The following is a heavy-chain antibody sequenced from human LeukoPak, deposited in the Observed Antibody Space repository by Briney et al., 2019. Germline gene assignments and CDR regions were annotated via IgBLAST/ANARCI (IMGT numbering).Heavy chain of an antibody. CDR3: ARMYSGTYGGIDF. CDR2: IYTSGST. V-gene: IGHV4-4*07. J-gene: IGHJ4*02. Sequence: PSETLSLTCTVSGGSISSYYWSWIRQPAGEGLEWIGRIYTSGSTNYNPSLRSRVTLSVVTSKNQFSLKLSSVTAADTAVYYCARMYSGTYGGIDFWGQGTLVTVSS. D-gene: IGHD1-26*01. CDR1: GGSISSYY.